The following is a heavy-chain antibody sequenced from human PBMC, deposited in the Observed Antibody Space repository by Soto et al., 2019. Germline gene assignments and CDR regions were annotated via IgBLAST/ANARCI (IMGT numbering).Heavy chain of an antibody. V-gene: IGHV3-30*18. D-gene: IGHD3-10*01. Sequence: QVQLVESGGGVVQPGRSLRLSCAASGFTFSSYGMHWVRQAPGKGLEWVAVISYDGRYKYYADSVKGRFTISRDNSKNTLYLQMNSLRAEDTAVYYCAKARGGTYYYGMDVWGQGTTVTVSS. CDR3: AKARGGTYYYGMDV. CDR2: ISYDGRYK. J-gene: IGHJ6*02. CDR1: GFTFSSYG.